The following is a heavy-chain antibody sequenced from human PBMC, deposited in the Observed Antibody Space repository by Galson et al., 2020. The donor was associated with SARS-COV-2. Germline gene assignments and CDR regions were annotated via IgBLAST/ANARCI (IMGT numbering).Heavy chain of an antibody. CDR2: IHTGGST. CDR1: GGSISSINYY. D-gene: IGHD6-19*01. CDR3: ATGAVAGTGD. Sequence: SETLSLTCTVSGGSISSINYYWSWIRQPAGKGLEWIGRIHTGGSTNYNPSLRSRVTISIDRSKNQFSLEMTSLTAADTAVYYCATGAVAGTGDWGQGNLVTVSS. V-gene: IGHV4-61*02. J-gene: IGHJ4*02.